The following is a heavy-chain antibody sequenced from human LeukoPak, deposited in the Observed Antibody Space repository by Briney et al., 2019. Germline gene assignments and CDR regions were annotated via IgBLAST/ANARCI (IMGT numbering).Heavy chain of an antibody. CDR3: AKDSAAGSSLFGFDI. D-gene: IGHD6-13*01. CDR1: GFTFSSYG. Sequence: GGSLRLSCAASGFTFSSYGMHWVRQAPGKGLEWVAFIRYDGSNKYYADSVKGRFTISRDNSKNTLYLQMNSLRAEDTAVYYCAKDSAAGSSLFGFDIWGQGTMVTDSS. V-gene: IGHV3-30*02. J-gene: IGHJ3*02. CDR2: IRYDGSNK.